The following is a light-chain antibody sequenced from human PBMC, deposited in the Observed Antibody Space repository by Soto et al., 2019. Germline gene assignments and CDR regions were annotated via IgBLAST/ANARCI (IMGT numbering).Light chain of an antibody. Sequence: DIQMTQSPSTLSASVGDRVTITCRASQSISSWLAWYQQKPGKAPKILIYDASSLESGVPSRFSCSGSGTDFTLTISSMQPDDFATYYCQHYNSYWTFGQGTKVEIK. CDR1: QSISSW. CDR3: QHYNSYWT. V-gene: IGKV1-5*01. CDR2: DAS. J-gene: IGKJ1*01.